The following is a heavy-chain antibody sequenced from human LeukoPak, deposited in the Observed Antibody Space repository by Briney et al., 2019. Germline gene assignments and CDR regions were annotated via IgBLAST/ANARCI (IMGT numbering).Heavy chain of an antibody. J-gene: IGHJ4*02. D-gene: IGHD3-22*01. V-gene: IGHV1-8*03. CDR3: ARHRYYYDSSGYFRYFDY. CDR1: GYTFTSYD. CDR2: MNPNSGNT. Sequence: ASVKVSCKASGYTFTSYDINWVRQATGQGLEWMGWMNPNSGNTGYAQKFQGRVTITRNTSISTAYMELSSLRSEDTAVYYCARHRYYYDSSGYFRYFDYWGQGTLVTVSS.